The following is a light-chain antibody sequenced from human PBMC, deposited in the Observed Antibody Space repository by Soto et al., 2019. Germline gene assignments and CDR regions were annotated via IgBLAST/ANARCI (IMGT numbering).Light chain of an antibody. J-gene: IGLJ2*01. Sequence: QSALTQPASVSGSPGQSITISCTGTSNDIGANNYVSWYQHHPGKAPKILIYEAANRPSGVSHRFSGSQSGNTASLTISGLQAEDEADYFCTSYTRTSTLVFGGGTKVTVL. CDR3: TSYTRTSTLV. CDR2: EAA. V-gene: IGLV2-14*01. CDR1: SNDIGANNY.